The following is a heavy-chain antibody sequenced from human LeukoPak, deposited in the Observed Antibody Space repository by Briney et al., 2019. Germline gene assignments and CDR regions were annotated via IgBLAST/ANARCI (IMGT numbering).Heavy chain of an antibody. CDR2: ISAYNGNT. V-gene: IGHV1-18*01. CDR3: AREPKDYDFWSGETADFDY. J-gene: IGHJ4*02. CDR1: GYTFTSYG. Sequence: ASVKVSCKASGYTFTSYGISWVRQAPGQGLEWMGWISAYNGNTNYAQKLQGRVTMTTDTSTSTAYMELRSLRSDDTAVYYCAREPKDYDFWSGETADFDYWGQGTLLTVSS. D-gene: IGHD3-3*01.